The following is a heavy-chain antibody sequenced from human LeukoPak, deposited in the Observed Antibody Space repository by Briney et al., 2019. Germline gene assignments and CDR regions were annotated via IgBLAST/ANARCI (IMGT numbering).Heavy chain of an antibody. V-gene: IGHV3-21*01. J-gene: IGHJ3*02. CDR1: GFTFSSYE. CDR3: ASTRVAPDAFDI. CDR2: ISSSSSYI. D-gene: IGHD3-10*01. Sequence: SGGSLRFSGAASGFTFSSYEMNWVRQAPGKGLEWVSSISSSSSYIYYADSVKGRFTISRDNAKNSLYLQMNSLRAEDTAVYYCASTRVAPDAFDIWGQGTMVTVSS.